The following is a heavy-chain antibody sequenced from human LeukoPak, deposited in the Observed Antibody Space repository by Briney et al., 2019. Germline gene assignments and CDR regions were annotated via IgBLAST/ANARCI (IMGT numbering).Heavy chain of an antibody. CDR1: GGSISSYL. J-gene: IGHJ4*02. CDR2: IHTSGTT. Sequence: SETLSLTCTVSGGSISSYLWSWIRQPAGKGLEWLGRIHTSGTTTYSPSLQSRLTMSVDTSKKKISLRLSSVTAADTAVYYCATEQVSGSAWGLDYWGQGSLVTVSS. CDR3: ATEQVSGSAWGLDY. V-gene: IGHV4-4*07. D-gene: IGHD6-19*01.